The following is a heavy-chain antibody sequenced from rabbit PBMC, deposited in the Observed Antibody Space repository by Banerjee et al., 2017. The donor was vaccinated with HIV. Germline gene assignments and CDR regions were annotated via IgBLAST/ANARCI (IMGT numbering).Heavy chain of an antibody. CDR1: GFDFSSYG. CDR3: ARDGWSSGWGGGYFNL. Sequence: QQQLEESGGGLVKPEGSLTLTCKASGFDFSSYGISWVRQAPGKGLEWIAYIYPDHGNTDYASWVNGRFTISLDSAQNTVFLQMTSLTAADTATYFCARDGWSSGWGGGYFNLWGPGTLVTVS. V-gene: IGHV1S47*01. CDR2: IYPDHGNT. J-gene: IGHJ4*01. D-gene: IGHD4-1*01.